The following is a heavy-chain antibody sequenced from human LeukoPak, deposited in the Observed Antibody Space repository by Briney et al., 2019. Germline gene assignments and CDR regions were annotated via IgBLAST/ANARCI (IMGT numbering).Heavy chain of an antibody. CDR3: ARDHVVDGLVFDY. J-gene: IGHJ4*02. CDR2: INQDGSDK. V-gene: IGHV3-7*01. Sequence: AGGSLRLSCAAAGFTFRSHWMSWIRQAPGKGLEWVANINQDGSDKYYVDSVKGRFTISRDNAKNSLYLQMDSLRAEDTAVYYCARDHVVDGLVFDYWGQGALATVSS. CDR1: GFTFRSHW. D-gene: IGHD2-15*01.